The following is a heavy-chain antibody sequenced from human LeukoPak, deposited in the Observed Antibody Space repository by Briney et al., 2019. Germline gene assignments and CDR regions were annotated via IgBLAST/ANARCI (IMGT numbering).Heavy chain of an antibody. V-gene: IGHV3-74*01. Sequence: GGSLRLSCAASGFTFSSYWMHWVRQAPGKGLVWVSRINTDGSSTSYADSVKGRFTISRDNAKNTLYLQMNSLRAEDTAVYYCARDRFSRRLDPWGQGTLVTVSS. CDR3: ARDRFSRRLDP. CDR2: INTDGSST. J-gene: IGHJ5*02. CDR1: GFTFSSYW.